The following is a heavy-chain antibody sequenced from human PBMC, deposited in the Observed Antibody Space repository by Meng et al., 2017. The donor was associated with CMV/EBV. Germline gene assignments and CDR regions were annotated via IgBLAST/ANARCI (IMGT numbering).Heavy chain of an antibody. CDR1: GGSICSGRFY. V-gene: IGHV4-39*06. J-gene: IGHJ4*02. CDR3: ASLAGDY. D-gene: IGHD3-10*01. CDR2: IYYSGGT. Sequence: LEEMGPKMLMSLEISDNACLVSGGSICSGRFYWCWGRQAPGGGLVWIGSIYYSGGTYYSPILKSRVTISVDTSKNQFPLKLSSVTAADTAVYYCASLAGDYWGQGTLVTVSS.